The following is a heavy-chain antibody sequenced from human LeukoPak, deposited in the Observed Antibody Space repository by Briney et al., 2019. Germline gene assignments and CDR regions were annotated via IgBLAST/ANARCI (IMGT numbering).Heavy chain of an antibody. J-gene: IGHJ3*01. D-gene: IGHD3-22*01. CDR3: ARLLDKDISGDPDTFDV. Sequence: PSETLSLTCTVSGGSLSGHYWSWIRQPPGKRLEWIGYVSYTGRAKYNPSLQSRVTISIDTSKSQFSLKLTSVTSADTAAYSCARLLDKDISGDPDTFDVWGQGTTVIVSS. CDR2: VSYTGRA. CDR1: GGSLSGHY. V-gene: IGHV4-59*11.